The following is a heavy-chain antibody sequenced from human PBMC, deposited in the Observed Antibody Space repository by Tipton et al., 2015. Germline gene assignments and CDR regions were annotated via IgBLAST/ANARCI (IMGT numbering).Heavy chain of an antibody. CDR2: ISGSGSTI. J-gene: IGHJ4*02. CDR3: ARDICGGGPCLDY. D-gene: IGHD2-21*01. CDR1: GFTFSDYY. Sequence: SLRLSCAASGFTFSDYYMSWIRQAPGKGLERLSYISGSGSTIYYADSVKGRFTISRDYAKNSLYLQMNSLRAEDTAVYYCARDICGGGPCLDYWGQGTLVTVSS. V-gene: IGHV3-11*01.